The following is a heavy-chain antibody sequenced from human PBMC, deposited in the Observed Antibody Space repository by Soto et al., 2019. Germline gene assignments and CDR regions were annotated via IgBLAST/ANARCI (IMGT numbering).Heavy chain of an antibody. CDR2: INHSGST. V-gene: IGHV4-34*01. CDR3: ARVGNNWNYYYYYYMDV. CDR1: GGSFSGYY. Sequence: SETLSLTCAVYGGSFSGYYWSWIRQPPGKGLEWIGEINHSGSTNYNPSLKSRVTISVDTSKNQFSLKLSSVTAADTAVYYCARVGNNWNYYYYYYMDVWGKGTTVTVSS. D-gene: IGHD1-20*01. J-gene: IGHJ6*03.